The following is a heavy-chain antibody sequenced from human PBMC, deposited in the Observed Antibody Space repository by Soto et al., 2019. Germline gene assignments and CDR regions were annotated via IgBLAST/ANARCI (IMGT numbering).Heavy chain of an antibody. V-gene: IGHV4-39*01. CDR2: IYYSGST. J-gene: IGHJ4*02. CDR1: GDSISSSSYY. D-gene: IGHD6-6*01. Sequence: SETLSLTCTVSGDSISSSSYYWGWIRQPPGKGLEWIGSIYYSGSTYYNPSLKSLVTISVDTSKNQFSLKLSSVTAADTAVYYCARQASSPLGIKLYYFDYWGQRSLVTVSS. CDR3: ARQASSPLGIKLYYFDY.